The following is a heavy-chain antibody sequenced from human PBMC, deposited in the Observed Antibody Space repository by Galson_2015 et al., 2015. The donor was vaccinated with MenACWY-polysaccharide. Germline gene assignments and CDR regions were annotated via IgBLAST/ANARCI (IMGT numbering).Heavy chain of an antibody. CDR1: GFTFSTYW. D-gene: IGHD5-12*01. Sequence: LRLSCAASGFTFSTYWMHWVRQSPGKGLVWVSRVKSDGSSTNYAYSVKGRFTISRDNAKNTLYLQMNSLRAEDTALYYCERGYSAYDWGQGNLVTVSA. CDR2: VKSDGSST. J-gene: IGHJ4*02. CDR3: ERGYSAYD. V-gene: IGHV3-74*01.